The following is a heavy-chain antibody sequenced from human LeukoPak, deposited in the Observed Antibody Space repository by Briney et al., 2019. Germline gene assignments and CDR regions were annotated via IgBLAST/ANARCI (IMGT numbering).Heavy chain of an antibody. J-gene: IGHJ4*02. Sequence: GGSLRLSCAASGFTFSSYSMNWVRQAPGKGLEWVSSISTSSTYIYYADSVKGRSTISRDNAKNSLYLQMNSLRAEDTAVYYCARDPPFIIGTTFFDYWGQGTLVTVPS. CDR3: ARDPPFIIGTTFFDY. CDR1: GFTFSSYS. CDR2: ISTSSTYI. V-gene: IGHV3-21*01. D-gene: IGHD1-20*01.